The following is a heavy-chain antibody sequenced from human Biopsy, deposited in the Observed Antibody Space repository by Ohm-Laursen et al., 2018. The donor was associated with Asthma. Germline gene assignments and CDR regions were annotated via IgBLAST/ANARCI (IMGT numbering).Heavy chain of an antibody. Sequence: SLRLSCTASGFSLNNFAIHWVRQAQGKGLEWVGVISKDASTQDYADSVKGRFTMARDNSKNTLDLQMNSLREEDTAVYYCVKDGTDDAFDIWGQGTVVSVSS. CDR2: ISKDASTQ. V-gene: IGHV3-30*18. J-gene: IGHJ3*02. D-gene: IGHD1-1*01. CDR1: GFSLNNFA. CDR3: VKDGTDDAFDI.